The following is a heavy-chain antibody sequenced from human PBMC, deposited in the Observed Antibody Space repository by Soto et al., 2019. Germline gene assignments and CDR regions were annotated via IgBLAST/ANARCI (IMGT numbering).Heavy chain of an antibody. CDR1: GGSISGSPNY. D-gene: IGHD2-21*01. J-gene: IGHJ4*02. V-gene: IGHV4-39*01. CDR3: ASRKDGYNLVLDY. CDR2: IYYSGHS. Sequence: PSDTLSLTCTVSGGSISGSPNYWGWIRQPPGKGLEWIANIYYSGHSYYNPSLKRRATISVDTSRNQFSLRLISVTAADTAVYFCASRKDGYNLVLDYWGQGTLVTVSS.